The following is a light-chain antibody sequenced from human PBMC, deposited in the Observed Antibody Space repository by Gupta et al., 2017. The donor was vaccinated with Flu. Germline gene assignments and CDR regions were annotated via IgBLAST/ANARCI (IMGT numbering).Light chain of an antibody. Sequence: ITTTSMATSGDAVGSNYVYWYQQHPGNAPKLLIYNVTNRPSGVPDRFSGSKSGTTASLTISGLQADDAADYYCSSYKSSTTLYVFGSGPKVTVL. J-gene: IGLJ1*01. V-gene: IGLV2-14*03. CDR1: SGDAVGSNY. CDR2: NVT. CDR3: SSYKSSTTLYV.